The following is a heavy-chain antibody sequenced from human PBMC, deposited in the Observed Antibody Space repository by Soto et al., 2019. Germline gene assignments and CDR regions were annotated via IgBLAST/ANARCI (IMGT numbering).Heavy chain of an antibody. CDR2: ISSGGDNT. Sequence: GGSLRLSCVASGYNFNKYAVSWVRQAPGKGLEWVSAISSGGDNTHYADSVKGRFTITRDNSKNMLYLEMNSLTVEDTAVYYCVRRAQYFDGTGFHAFHIWGQGTRVTVSS. D-gene: IGHD3-22*01. CDR3: VRRAQYFDGTGFHAFHI. V-gene: IGHV3-23*01. CDR1: GYNFNKYA. J-gene: IGHJ3*02.